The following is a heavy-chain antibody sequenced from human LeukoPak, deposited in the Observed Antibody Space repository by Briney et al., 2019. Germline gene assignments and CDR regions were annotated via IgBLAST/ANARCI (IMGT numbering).Heavy chain of an antibody. J-gene: IGHJ5*02. V-gene: IGHV1-18*01. D-gene: IGHD2-2*02. CDR1: GYTFTSYG. CDR2: ISAYNGNT. Sequence: GASVKVSCKASGYTFTSYGINWVRQAPGQGLEWMGWISAYNGNTNYAQKLLGRVTMTTDTSTSTAYMELRSLRSDDTAVYYCARVHDCSSTSCYSVDPWGQGTLVTVSS. CDR3: ARVHDCSSTSCYSVDP.